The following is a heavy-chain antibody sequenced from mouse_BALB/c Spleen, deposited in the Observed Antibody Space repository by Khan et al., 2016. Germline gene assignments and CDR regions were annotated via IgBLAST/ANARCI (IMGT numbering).Heavy chain of an antibody. Sequence: EVELVESGGGLVQPGGSLRLSCATSGFTFTDYYMSWVRQPPGKALEWLGFIRNKANGYTIEYSASVKGRFTITRDNSQSILNLQMNTLRAEDSATYYCSRLMHYYAMDYCVQGTSVTVSS. V-gene: IGHV7-3*02. CDR2: IRNKANGYTI. J-gene: IGHJ4*01. CDR3: SRLMHYYAMDY. CDR1: GFTFTDYY.